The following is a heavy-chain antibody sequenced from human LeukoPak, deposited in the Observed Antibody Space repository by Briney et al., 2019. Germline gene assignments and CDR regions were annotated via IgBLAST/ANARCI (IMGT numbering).Heavy chain of an antibody. CDR3: ARDSEAAGLDY. D-gene: IGHD6-13*01. CDR2: ISYDGSNK. Sequence: PGGSLRLSCAASGFTFSSYAMHWVRQALGKGLEWVAVISYDGSNKYYADSVKGRFTISRDNSKNTLYLQMNSLRAEDTAVYYCARDSEAAGLDYWGQGTLVTVSS. J-gene: IGHJ4*02. V-gene: IGHV3-30-3*01. CDR1: GFTFSSYA.